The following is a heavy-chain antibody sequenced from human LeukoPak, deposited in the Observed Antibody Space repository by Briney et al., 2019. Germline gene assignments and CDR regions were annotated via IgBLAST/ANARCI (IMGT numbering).Heavy chain of an antibody. CDR1: GYTFTGYY. CDR2: INPNSGGT. D-gene: IGHD1-1*01. CDR3: ARGGDKYNHPPHRIQSAEYFQH. J-gene: IGHJ1*01. V-gene: IGHV1-2*02. Sequence: GASVKVSCKASGYTFTGYYMHWVRQAPGQGLEWMGWINPNSGGTNYAQKLQGRVTMTTDTSTSTAYMELRSLRSDDTAVYYCARGGDKYNHPPHRIQSAEYFQHWGQGTLVTVSS.